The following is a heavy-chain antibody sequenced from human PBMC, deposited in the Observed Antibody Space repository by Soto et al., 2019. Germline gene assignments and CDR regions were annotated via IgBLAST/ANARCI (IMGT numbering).Heavy chain of an antibody. Sequence: WETLSLTCTVSGGSISSYYWSWIRQPPGKGLEWIGYIYYSGSTNYNPSLKSRVTISVDTSKNQFSLKLSSVTAADTAVYYCARDQHVPGAFDIWGQGTMLTVSS. V-gene: IGHV4-59*01. J-gene: IGHJ3*02. CDR2: IYYSGST. CDR1: GGSISSYY. CDR3: ARDQHVPGAFDI.